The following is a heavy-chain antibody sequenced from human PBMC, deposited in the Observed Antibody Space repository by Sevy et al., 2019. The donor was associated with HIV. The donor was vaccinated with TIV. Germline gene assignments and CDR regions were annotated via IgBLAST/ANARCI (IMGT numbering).Heavy chain of an antibody. D-gene: IGHD6-13*01. CDR2: TRNKADSYTT. CDR1: GFTFSDHY. CDR3: ATHAGIASAGRVFDY. V-gene: IGHV3-72*01. J-gene: IGHJ4*02. Sequence: GGYLRLSCAASGFTFSDHYMEWVRQAPGKGLEWVGRTRNKADSYTTEYAASVKGRFTISRDDSKNSLYLQMNSLKTEDTAVYYCATHAGIASAGRVFDYWGQGSWSPSPQ.